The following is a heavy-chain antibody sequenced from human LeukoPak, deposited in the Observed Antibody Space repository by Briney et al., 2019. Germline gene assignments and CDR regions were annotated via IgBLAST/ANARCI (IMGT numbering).Heavy chain of an antibody. Sequence: SETLSLTCAVYGGSFSGYYWSWIRQPPGKGLEWIGEINHSGSTNYNPSLKSRVTISVDTSKNQFSLKLSSVTAADTAVYYCARRYRGYCSGGSCYYYYYYMDAWGKGTTVTISS. CDR2: INHSGST. V-gene: IGHV4-34*01. D-gene: IGHD2-15*01. CDR3: ARRYRGYCSGGSCYYYYYYMDA. CDR1: GGSFSGYY. J-gene: IGHJ6*03.